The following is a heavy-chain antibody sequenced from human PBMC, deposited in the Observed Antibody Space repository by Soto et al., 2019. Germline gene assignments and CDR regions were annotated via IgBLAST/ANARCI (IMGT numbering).Heavy chain of an antibody. J-gene: IGHJ4*02. CDR2: IWYDGSNK. V-gene: IGHV3-33*01. Sequence: GGSLRLSCAASGFTFSSYGMHWVRQAPGKGLEWVAVIWYDGSNKCYADSVKGRFTISRDNSKNTLYLQMNSLRAEDTAVYYCASSYDYGGNSEAAYWGQGTLVTVSS. D-gene: IGHD4-17*01. CDR1: GFTFSSYG. CDR3: ASSYDYGGNSEAAY.